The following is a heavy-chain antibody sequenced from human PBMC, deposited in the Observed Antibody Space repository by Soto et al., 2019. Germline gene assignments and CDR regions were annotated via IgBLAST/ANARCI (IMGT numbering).Heavy chain of an antibody. Sequence: GGSLRLSCAASGFTFSSYAMTWVRQAPGKGLEWVSAISSSGGSTFYADSVKRRFSISRDNSKNTLYLQLNSLRAEDTAVYYCAKGLFDYYPYYGMDVWGQGTTVTVSS. CDR3: AKGLFDYYPYYGMDV. CDR1: GFTFSSYA. CDR2: ISSSGGST. V-gene: IGHV3-23*01. J-gene: IGHJ6*02.